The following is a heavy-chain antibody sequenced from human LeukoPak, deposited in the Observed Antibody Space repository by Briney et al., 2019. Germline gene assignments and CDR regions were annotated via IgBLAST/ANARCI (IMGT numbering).Heavy chain of an antibody. CDR3: ANLGYSD. J-gene: IGHJ4*02. CDR2: IKDDGSDR. CDR1: GFTFNNAW. V-gene: IGHV3-7*01. D-gene: IGHD5-12*01. Sequence: GGSLRLSCAASGFTFNNAWMSWVRQAPGKGLEWVATIKDDGSDRYYVDSVKGRFIISRDNAKKSLYLQMNSLRVEDTAVYYCANLGYSDGGQGTLVTVSS.